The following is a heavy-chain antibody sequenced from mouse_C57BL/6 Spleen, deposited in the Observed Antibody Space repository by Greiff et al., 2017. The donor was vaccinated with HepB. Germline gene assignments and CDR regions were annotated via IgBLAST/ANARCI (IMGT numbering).Heavy chain of an antibody. CDR3: ARKGLLRYFDV. V-gene: IGHV1-59*01. Sequence: VQLQQPGAELVRPGTSVKLSCKASGYTFTSYWMHWVKQRPGQGLEWIGVIDPSDSYTNYNQKFKGKATLTVDTSSSTAYMQLSSLTSEDSAVYYCARKGLLRYFDVWGTGTTVTVSS. J-gene: IGHJ1*03. D-gene: IGHD2-3*01. CDR2: IDPSDSYT. CDR1: GYTFTSYW.